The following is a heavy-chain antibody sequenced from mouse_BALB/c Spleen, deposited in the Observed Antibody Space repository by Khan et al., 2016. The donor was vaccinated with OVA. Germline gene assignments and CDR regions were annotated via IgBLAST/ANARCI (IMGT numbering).Heavy chain of an antibody. CDR1: GYTFTDYA. CDR2: ISTYYGDA. V-gene: IGHV1S137*01. Sequence: QVQLQQSGAELVRPGVSVKISCKGSGYTFTDYAMHWVKQSHAKSLEWIGVISTYYGDANYNQKFKGKATMTEDKSSSTAYMERARLTSEDSAIYYCARGYDSSYRYFDVWGAGTTVTVSA. D-gene: IGHD1-1*01. CDR3: ARGYDSSYRYFDV. J-gene: IGHJ1*01.